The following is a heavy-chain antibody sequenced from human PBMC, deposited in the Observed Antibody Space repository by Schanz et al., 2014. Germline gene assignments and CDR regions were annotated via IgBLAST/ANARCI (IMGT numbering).Heavy chain of an antibody. CDR2: IKNSENN. Sequence: QVQLQQWGAGLLKPSETLSLTCDVYGGSFSGYFWCWIRQPPVKGLEWIGEIKNSENNYYNPSLKSQLTIKVDMSKTQFTRKMTSVTAADTAVYYCATNIVQGSISDAFDIWGQGTMVTVSS. V-gene: IGHV4-34*02. D-gene: IGHD2-15*01. CDR1: GGSFSGYF. CDR3: ATNIVQGSISDAFDI. J-gene: IGHJ3*02.